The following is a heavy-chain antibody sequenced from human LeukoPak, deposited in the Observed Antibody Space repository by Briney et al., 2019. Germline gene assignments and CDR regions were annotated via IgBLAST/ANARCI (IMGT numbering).Heavy chain of an antibody. V-gene: IGHV5-51*01. CDR2: IYPGDSGT. CDR1: GYIFTNYW. J-gene: IGHJ6*03. D-gene: IGHD2-2*01. CDR3: VRRPYCSSTISFGSAYMDV. Sequence: GESLKISCKGSGYIFTNYWLGWVRQMPGKGLEWMGIIYPGDSGTRYSPPLQGQVIISVDKSINTAYLQWGSLKASDTAMYYCVRRPYCSSTISFGSAYMDVWGEGTTVTVSS.